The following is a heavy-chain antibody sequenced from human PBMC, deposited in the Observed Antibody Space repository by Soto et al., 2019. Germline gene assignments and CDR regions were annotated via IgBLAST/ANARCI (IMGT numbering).Heavy chain of an antibody. Sequence: ASVKVSCKSSGNSFLTYAIHWVRQAPGQRLQWMGWINVGSGNTKYAQDFQGRVTFTRDTAATTTFMELSSLRSEDAAVYYCARVPPWGDSGSFYIQHYDSWGQGTLVTVSS. D-gene: IGHD3-10*01. CDR2: INVGSGNT. CDR1: GNSFLTYA. CDR3: ARVPPWGDSGSFYIQHYDS. J-gene: IGHJ4*02. V-gene: IGHV1-3*01.